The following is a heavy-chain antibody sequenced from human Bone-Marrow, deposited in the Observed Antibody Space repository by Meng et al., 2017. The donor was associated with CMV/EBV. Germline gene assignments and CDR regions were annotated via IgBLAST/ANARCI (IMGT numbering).Heavy chain of an antibody. Sequence: GGPLRLSCAASRFTFSSYGMHWVRQAPGKGLEWVAFIRYDGSNKYYADSVKGRFTISRDNSKNTLYLQMNSLRAEDTAVYYCAKCSPGYSSSCPSDYWGQGTLVTVSS. CDR1: RFTFSSYG. D-gene: IGHD6-13*01. V-gene: IGHV3-30*02. CDR2: IRYDGSNK. CDR3: AKCSPGYSSSCPSDY. J-gene: IGHJ4*02.